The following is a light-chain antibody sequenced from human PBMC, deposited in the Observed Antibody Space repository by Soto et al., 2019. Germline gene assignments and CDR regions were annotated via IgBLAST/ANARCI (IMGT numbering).Light chain of an antibody. CDR1: RGVSKK. V-gene: IGKV3-15*01. CDR3: QAYHKCPGP. J-gene: IGKJ4*01. CDR2: AVS. Sequence: IVMTQSPATLSVAPGGRVTFSCRASRGVSKKIAWYQHRAGQPPRVLISAVSTGGTGAPARFRGRGSGTEFTLTINSLQSEDCATSYCQAYHKCPGPFGGGTKVDIK.